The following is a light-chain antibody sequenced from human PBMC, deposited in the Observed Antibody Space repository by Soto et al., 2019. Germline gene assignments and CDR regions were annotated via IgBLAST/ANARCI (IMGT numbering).Light chain of an antibody. CDR1: QSVSSN. CDR2: EAS. Sequence: EIVMTQSPSTLPASPGERATLSCRASQSVSSNFAWYQQKPGQAPRLLIYEASTRATGIPARFSGSGSGTAFTITISILQLEDFAVYSYQQYNYWPDSTFGQGTKVEIK. CDR3: QQYNYWPDST. V-gene: IGKV3-15*01. J-gene: IGKJ1*01.